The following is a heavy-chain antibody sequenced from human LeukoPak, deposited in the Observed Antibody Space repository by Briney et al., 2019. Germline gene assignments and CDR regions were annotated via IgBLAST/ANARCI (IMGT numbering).Heavy chain of an antibody. CDR1: GFPLRTCG. V-gene: IGHV3-23*01. CDR2: ISGSGGST. Sequence: GGPLSLSCEASGFPLRTCGINWVRQAPGKGLEWVSSISGSGGSTYYADSVKGRFTLSRDNSKNTLWLNMNRLKREDTAVYYCAKTWRGRAYYGYGPSEYFYYMDVWGKGTTVTISS. D-gene: IGHD3-10*01. CDR3: AKTWRGRAYYGYGPSEYFYYMDV. J-gene: IGHJ6*03.